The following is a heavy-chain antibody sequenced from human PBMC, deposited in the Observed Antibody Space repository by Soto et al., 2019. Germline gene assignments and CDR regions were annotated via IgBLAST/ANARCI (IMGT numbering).Heavy chain of an antibody. CDR3: ARVSITMVRGVVITESQAQYAMDV. CDR2: ITHSGST. D-gene: IGHD3-10*01. V-gene: IGHV4-34*01. CDR1: GGSFSGYY. Sequence: SETLSLTCAVYGGSFSGYYWSWIRQPPGKGLGWIGEITHSGSTNYNPSLKSRVTISVDTSKNQFSLKLSSVTAADTAVYYCARVSITMVRGVVITESQAQYAMDVWGQGTTVTVSS. J-gene: IGHJ6*02.